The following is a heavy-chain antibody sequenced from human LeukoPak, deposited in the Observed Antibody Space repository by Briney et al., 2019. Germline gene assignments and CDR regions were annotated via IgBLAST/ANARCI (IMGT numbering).Heavy chain of an antibody. V-gene: IGHV4-59*12. CDR1: GGSISSYY. D-gene: IGHD6-13*01. CDR3: ARGRFTYSSSWYDY. Sequence: SETLSLTCTVSGGSISSYYWSWIRQPPGKGLEWIGYIYYSGSTNYNPSLKSRVTISVDTSKNQFSLKLSSVTAADTAVYYCARGRFTYSSSWYDYWGQGTLVTVSS. CDR2: IYYSGST. J-gene: IGHJ4*02.